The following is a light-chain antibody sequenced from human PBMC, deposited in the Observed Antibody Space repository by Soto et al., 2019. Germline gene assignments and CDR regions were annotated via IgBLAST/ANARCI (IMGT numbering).Light chain of an antibody. CDR2: DVT. CDR1: GSDVGGYNY. J-gene: IGLJ2*01. CDR3: SSYTTSTTLHVL. V-gene: IGLV2-14*03. Sequence: SALTQPASVSGSPGQSITISCTGTGSDVGGYNYVSWYQQHPGKAPKLMIYDVTYRPSGVSNRFSGSKSGNTASLTISGLQAEDEADYYCSSYTTSTTLHVLFGGGTKLTVL.